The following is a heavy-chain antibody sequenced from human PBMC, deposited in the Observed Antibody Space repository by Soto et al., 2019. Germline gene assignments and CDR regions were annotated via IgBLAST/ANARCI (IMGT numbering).Heavy chain of an antibody. CDR2: INPSGGST. V-gene: IGHV1-46*01. CDR3: ARCDTSQSSGSGWYGQGCYYYGMDV. J-gene: IGHJ6*02. CDR1: GYTFTSYY. D-gene: IGHD6-19*01. Sequence: QVQLVQSGAEVKKPGASVKVSCKASGYTFTSYYMHWVRQAPGQGLEWMGIINPSGGSTSYAQKFQGRVTMTRDTSTSTVYMELSSLRSEDTAVYYCARCDTSQSSGSGWYGQGCYYYGMDVWGQGTTVTVSS.